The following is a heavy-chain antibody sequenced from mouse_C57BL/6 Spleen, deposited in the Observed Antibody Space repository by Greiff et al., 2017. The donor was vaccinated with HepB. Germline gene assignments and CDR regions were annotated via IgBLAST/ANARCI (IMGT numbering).Heavy chain of an antibody. D-gene: IGHD3-3*01. CDR2: IYPGSGST. CDR3: ERGCDEGENALDD. J-gene: IGHJ4*01. Sequence: QVQLQQPGAELVKPGASVKMSCKASGYTFTSYWITWVKQRPGQGLEWIGDIYPGSGSTNYNEKFKSKATLTVDTSSSTAYMQLSSLTSEDSAVYDCERGCDEGENALDDWGQGTSVTVSS. CDR1: GYTFTSYW. V-gene: IGHV1-55*01.